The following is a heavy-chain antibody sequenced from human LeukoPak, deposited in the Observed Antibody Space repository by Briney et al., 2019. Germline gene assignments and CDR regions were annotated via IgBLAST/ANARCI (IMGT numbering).Heavy chain of an antibody. V-gene: IGHV4-61*02. Sequence: SETLSLTCTVSGGSISSGSYYWSWIRQPAGKGLEWIGRIYTSGSTNYNPSLKSRVTISVDTSKNQFSLKLSSVTAADTAVYYCARETVAYYFNYWGQGTLVTVSS. CDR1: GGSISSGSYY. D-gene: IGHD6-19*01. CDR2: IYTSGST. CDR3: ARETVAYYFNY. J-gene: IGHJ4*02.